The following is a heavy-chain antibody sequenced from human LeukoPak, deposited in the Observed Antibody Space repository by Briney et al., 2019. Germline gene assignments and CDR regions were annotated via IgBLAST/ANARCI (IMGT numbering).Heavy chain of an antibody. D-gene: IGHD2-8*01. CDR2: INHSGST. J-gene: IGHJ4*02. CDR1: GGSFSGYY. CDR3: GRGRQGYCINGVCPLDET. Sequence: SETLSLTCAVYGGSFSGYYWSWIRQPPGKGLEWIGEINHSGSTNYNPSLKSRVTISVDTSKNQFSLKLSSVTAADTAVYYCGRGRQGYCINGVCPLDETWGKGTLVTVSS. V-gene: IGHV4-34*01.